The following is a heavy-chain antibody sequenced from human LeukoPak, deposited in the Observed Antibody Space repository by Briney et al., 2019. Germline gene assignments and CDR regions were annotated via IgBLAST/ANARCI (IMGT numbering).Heavy chain of an antibody. CDR3: ARHYYDTSGYSPWYFDY. V-gene: IGHV4-39*01. CDR1: GGSLSSNTYY. D-gene: IGHD3-22*01. CDR2: RCYSGST. Sequence: SETLSLTCTVSGGSLSSNTYYWGWIRQAPGTGREWIGSRCYSGSTYYNQSLKSRVTLYVDTSKTQFSLKLPSVTAADTAVYYCARHYYDTSGYSPWYFDYWGQGTLVTVSS. J-gene: IGHJ4*02.